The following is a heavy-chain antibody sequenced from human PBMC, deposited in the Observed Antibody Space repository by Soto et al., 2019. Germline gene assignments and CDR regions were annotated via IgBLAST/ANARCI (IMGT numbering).Heavy chain of an antibody. V-gene: IGHV4-61*01. Sequence: PSETLSLTCTVSGDSVSSGTYYWSWIRQPPEKGLEWIGYIYYSGSTNYNPSLKTRVTISVDTSKNQISLKLSSVTAADTAVYYCARYVGAADQHFDYWGQGALVTVSS. CDR3: ARYVGAADQHFDY. CDR1: GDSVSSGTYY. CDR2: IYYSGST. J-gene: IGHJ4*02. D-gene: IGHD6-13*01.